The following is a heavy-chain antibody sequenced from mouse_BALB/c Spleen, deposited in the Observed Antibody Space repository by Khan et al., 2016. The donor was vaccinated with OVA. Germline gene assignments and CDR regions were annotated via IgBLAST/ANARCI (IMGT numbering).Heavy chain of an antibody. CDR2: ISSGGGST. D-gene: IGHD1-1*01. V-gene: IGHV5-12-1*01. J-gene: IGHJ4*01. CDR1: GFAFSSYD. Sequence: EVELVESGGGLVKPGGSLKLSCAASGFAFSSYDMSWVRQTPEKRLEWVAYISSGGGSTYYPDTVKGRFTISRDTTKNTLYLQMSSLKSEDTAMYYCARRGGYYGMDYWGQGTSVTVSS. CDR3: ARRGGYYGMDY.